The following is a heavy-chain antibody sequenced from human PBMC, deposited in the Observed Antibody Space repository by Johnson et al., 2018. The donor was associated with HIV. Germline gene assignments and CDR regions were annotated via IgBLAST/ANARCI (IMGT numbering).Heavy chain of an antibody. CDR3: ARDVAAAKMDAFDT. CDR2: ISGSGGST. V-gene: IGHV3-23*04. J-gene: IGHJ3*02. Sequence: VQLVESGGGLVQPGGSLRLSCAASGFTFSSYAMSWVRQAPWKGLEWVSAISGSGGSTYYADSVKGRFTISRDNSRSTLFLEMINLRDEDTALYYCARDVAAAKMDAFDTWGQGTMVIVSS. CDR1: GFTFSSYA. D-gene: IGHD6-25*01.